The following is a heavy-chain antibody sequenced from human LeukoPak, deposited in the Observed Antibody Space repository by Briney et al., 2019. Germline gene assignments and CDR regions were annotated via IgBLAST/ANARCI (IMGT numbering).Heavy chain of an antibody. CDR3: ARDPNDYYDSSGYPH. J-gene: IGHJ4*02. D-gene: IGHD3-22*01. V-gene: IGHV1-2*02. Sequence: GASVKVSCKAPGYTFTGYYMHWVRQAPGQGLEWMGWINPNSGGTNYAQKFQGRVTMTRDTSISTAYMELSRLRSDDTAVYYCARDPNDYYDSSGYPHWGQGTLVTVPS. CDR2: INPNSGGT. CDR1: GYTFTGYY.